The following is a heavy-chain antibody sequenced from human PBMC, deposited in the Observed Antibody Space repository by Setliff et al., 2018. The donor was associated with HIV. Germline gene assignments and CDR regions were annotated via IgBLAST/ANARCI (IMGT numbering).Heavy chain of an antibody. CDR1: GYTFTSYD. CDR3: AMSMTTYPVSRAFDI. D-gene: IGHD4-4*01. J-gene: IGHJ3*02. CDR2: IIPIFGTT. V-gene: IGHV1-69*13. Sequence: SVKVSCKASGYTFTSYDISWVRQAPGQGLEWMGGIIPIFGTTNYAQKFQGRVTITADESTSTAYMELSSLRSEDTALYYCAMSMTTYPVSRAFDIWGQGTMVTVSS.